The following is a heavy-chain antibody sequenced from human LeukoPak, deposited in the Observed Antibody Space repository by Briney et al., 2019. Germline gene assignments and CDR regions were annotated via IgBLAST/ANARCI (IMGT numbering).Heavy chain of an antibody. D-gene: IGHD3-9*01. Sequence: GGSLRLSCAASGFTFSDYGMHWVRQAPGQGLEWMGWINPNSGGTNDAQKFQGRVTMTRDTSISTAYMELSRLRFDDTAVYYCARSPDILTGEKFDYWGQGTLVTVSS. CDR3: ARSPDILTGEKFDY. J-gene: IGHJ4*02. CDR2: INPNSGGT. V-gene: IGHV1-2*02. CDR1: GFTFSDYG.